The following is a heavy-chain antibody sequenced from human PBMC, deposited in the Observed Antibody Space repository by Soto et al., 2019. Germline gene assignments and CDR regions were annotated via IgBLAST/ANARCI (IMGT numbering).Heavy chain of an antibody. D-gene: IGHD3-16*01. Sequence: QVQLVQSGDEVRKPGSSAKVSCKASGYIFVNYGIAWVRQAPGQGLEWMGWITPYSGNTHYASKVQGRITMTTDTSTSPAYIDLGSLTSDDTAVYYCATVDNYVTPTPQDVWGQGTTVTVSS. J-gene: IGHJ6*02. CDR2: ITPYSGNT. CDR1: GYIFVNYG. V-gene: IGHV1-18*01. CDR3: ATVDNYVTPTPQDV.